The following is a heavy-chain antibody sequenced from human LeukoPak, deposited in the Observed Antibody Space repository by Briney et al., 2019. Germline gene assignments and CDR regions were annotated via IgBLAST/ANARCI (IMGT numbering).Heavy chain of an antibody. CDR3: ARALSSGNPRHPKYYFDY. V-gene: IGHV3-30-3*01. CDR2: ISYDGSNK. Sequence: GGSLRLSCAASGFTLSSYAMLWVRQAPGKGLEWVAVISYDGSNKYYADSVKGRFTISRDNSKNTLYLQMNSLRAEDTAVYYCARALSSGNPRHPKYYFDYWGQGTLVTVSS. D-gene: IGHD6-19*01. CDR1: GFTLSSYA. J-gene: IGHJ4*02.